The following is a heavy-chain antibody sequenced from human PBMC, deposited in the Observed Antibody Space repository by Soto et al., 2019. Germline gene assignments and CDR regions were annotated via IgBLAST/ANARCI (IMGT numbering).Heavy chain of an antibody. Sequence: PSETLSLTCAVSGGSISSSNCCSWVRQPPGKELERIGELYHSGSTNYNPSLKSRVTISVDRSKNQFSLKLSSVPAADTAVYYCARRQSSSWYGLWGQGTLVTVAS. D-gene: IGHD6-13*01. J-gene: IGHJ4*02. V-gene: IGHV4-4*02. CDR3: ARRQSSSWYGL. CDR1: GGSISSSNC. CDR2: LYHSGST.